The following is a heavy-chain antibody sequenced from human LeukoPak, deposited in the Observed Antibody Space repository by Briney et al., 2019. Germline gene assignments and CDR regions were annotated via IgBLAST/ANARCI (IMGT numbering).Heavy chain of an antibody. D-gene: IGHD1/OR15-1a*01. CDR3: AGKSPTTTRQHAFDI. J-gene: IGHJ3*02. CDR2: ISGGGETT. Sequence: GGSLRLSCVASGFTFNIYPMSWVRQAPGKGLEWVSAISGGGETTLYAASVEGRFTISRDNSRNTLFLQMSSLRAEDTAVYFCAGKSPTTTRQHAFDIWGRGTMVTVSS. V-gene: IGHV3-23*01. CDR1: GFTFNIYP.